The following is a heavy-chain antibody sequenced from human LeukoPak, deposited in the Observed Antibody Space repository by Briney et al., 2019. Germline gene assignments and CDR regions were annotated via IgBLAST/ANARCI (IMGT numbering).Heavy chain of an antibody. D-gene: IGHD3-3*01. J-gene: IGHJ4*02. V-gene: IGHV1-58*02. CDR3: AAAPITIFGAAPIAY. Sequence: ASVKVSCKASGFTFTSSAMQWVRQARGQRLEWIGWIVVGSGNTNYAQKFQERVTITRDMSTSTAYMELSSLRSQDTAVYYCAAAPITIFGAAPIAYWGQEPLVTVSS. CDR1: GFTFTSSA. CDR2: IVVGSGNT.